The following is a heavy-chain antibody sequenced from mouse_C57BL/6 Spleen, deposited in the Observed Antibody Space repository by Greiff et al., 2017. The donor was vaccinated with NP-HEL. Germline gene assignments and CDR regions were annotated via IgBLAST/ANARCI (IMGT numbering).Heavy chain of an antibody. V-gene: IGHV1-82*01. CDR2: IYPGDGDT. D-gene: IGHD2-4*01. J-gene: IGHJ3*01. Sequence: QVQLQQSGPELVKPGASVKISCKASGYAFSSSWMNWVKQRPGKGLEWIGRIYPGDGDTNYNGKFKGKATLTADKSSSTAYMQLSSLTSEDSAVYFCARLDYYDYDGFAYWGQGTLVTVSA. CDR1: GYAFSSSW. CDR3: ARLDYYDYDGFAY.